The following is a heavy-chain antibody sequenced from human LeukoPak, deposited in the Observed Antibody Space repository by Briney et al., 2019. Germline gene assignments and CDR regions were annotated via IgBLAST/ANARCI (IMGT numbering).Heavy chain of an antibody. D-gene: IGHD1-1*01. J-gene: IGHJ4*02. Sequence: GGSLRLSCAASGFTFSSYAMSWVRQAPGKGLERVSALSGSGGSKYYADSVKGRFTISRDNSKNTLYLQMNSLRAEDTAVYYCAKERTSEGYFDYWGQGTLVTVSS. CDR1: GFTFSSYA. V-gene: IGHV3-23*01. CDR2: LSGSGGSK. CDR3: AKERTSEGYFDY.